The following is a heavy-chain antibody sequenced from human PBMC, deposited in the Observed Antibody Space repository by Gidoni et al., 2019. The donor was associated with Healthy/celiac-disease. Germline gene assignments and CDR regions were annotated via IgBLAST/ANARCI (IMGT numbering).Heavy chain of an antibody. V-gene: IGHV3-23*01. J-gene: IGHJ4*02. Sequence: EVQLLESGGGLVQPGGSLRLSCAASGFTFNNYATSWVRQAPGKGLEWVSAISGSGGSTYYADSVKGRFTISRDNSKNTLYLQMNSLRADDTAVYYCVKDVGGIVVVTFDYWGQGTLVTVSS. CDR1: GFTFNNYA. CDR2: ISGSGGST. CDR3: VKDVGGIVVVTFDY. D-gene: IGHD3-22*01.